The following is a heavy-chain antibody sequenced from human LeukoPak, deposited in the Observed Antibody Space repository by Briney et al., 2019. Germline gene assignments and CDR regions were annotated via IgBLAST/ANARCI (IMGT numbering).Heavy chain of an antibody. CDR3: ARVDSSGYYHVGRNDY. Sequence: PEGSLRLSCAASGFTFINYEMKWVRQAPGKGLEWVSYISSSGSTIYYADSVKGRFTISRDNAKNSLYLQMNSLRAEDTAVYYCARVDSSGYYHVGRNDYWGQGTLVTVSS. CDR2: ISSSGSTI. V-gene: IGHV3-48*03. J-gene: IGHJ4*02. CDR1: GFTFINYE. D-gene: IGHD3-22*01.